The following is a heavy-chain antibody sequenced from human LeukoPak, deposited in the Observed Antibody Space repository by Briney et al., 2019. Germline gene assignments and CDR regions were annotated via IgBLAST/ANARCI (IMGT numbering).Heavy chain of an antibody. CDR1: AYTFTVYY. V-gene: IGHV1-2*02. J-gene: IGHJ4*02. Sequence: ASVTVSFTSSAYTFTVYYMHWVRQAPGQGREWMGWINPNSGGANYAQKFQGRVTMTRDTSISTAYMELSRLRSDDTAVYYCARDQGYYYDSSGYFDYWGQGTLVTVSS. D-gene: IGHD3-22*01. CDR3: ARDQGYYYDSSGYFDY. CDR2: INPNSGGA.